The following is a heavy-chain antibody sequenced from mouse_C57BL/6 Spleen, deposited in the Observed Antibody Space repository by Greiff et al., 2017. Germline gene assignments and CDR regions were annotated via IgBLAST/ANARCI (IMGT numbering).Heavy chain of an antibody. V-gene: IGHV5-16*01. CDR2: INYDGSST. J-gene: IGHJ4*01. D-gene: IGHD4-1*01. Sequence: DVKLVESEGGLVQPGSSMKLSCTASGFTFSDYYMAWVRQVPEKGLEWVANINYDGSSTYYLDSLKSRFIISRDNAKNILYLQMSSLKSEDTATYYCARVNWEGAMDYWGQGTSVTVSS. CDR1: GFTFSDYY. CDR3: ARVNWEGAMDY.